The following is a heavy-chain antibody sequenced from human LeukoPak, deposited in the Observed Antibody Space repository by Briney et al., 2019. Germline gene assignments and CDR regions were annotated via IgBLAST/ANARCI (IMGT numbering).Heavy chain of an antibody. J-gene: IGHJ4*02. V-gene: IGHV1-2*02. Sequence: ASVKVSCKASGYPFTVYYMHWVRQAPGQALEWMGWINPNSGTKFAQKFQGRVTMTRDTSMSTAYMELSRLTSDDTAVYYCAKDAGTFNLGDHWGQGTQVTVSS. CDR3: AKDAGTFNLGDH. CDR2: INPNSGT. D-gene: IGHD3-16*01. CDR1: GYPFTVYY.